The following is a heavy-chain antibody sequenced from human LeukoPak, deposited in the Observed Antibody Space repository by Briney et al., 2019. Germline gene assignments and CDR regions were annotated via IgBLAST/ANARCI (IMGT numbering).Heavy chain of an antibody. Sequence: PSQTLSLTCTVPGGSISSGSYYWSWIRQPAGKGLEWIGSIYYSGSTYCNPSLKSRVTISVDTSKNQFSLKLSSVTAADTAVYYCAREQYEAYYYYYMDVWGKGTTVTVSS. J-gene: IGHJ6*03. V-gene: IGHV4-39*07. D-gene: IGHD2-2*01. CDR2: IYYSGST. CDR3: AREQYEAYYYYYMDV. CDR1: GGSISSGSYY.